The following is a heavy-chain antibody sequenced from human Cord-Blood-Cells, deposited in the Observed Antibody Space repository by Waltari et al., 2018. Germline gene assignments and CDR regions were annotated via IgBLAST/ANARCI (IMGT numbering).Heavy chain of an antibody. D-gene: IGHD2-21*02. CDR3: ASLRERSTVY. CDR1: GGSIISSSYY. J-gene: IGHJ4*02. V-gene: IGHV4-39*01. Sequence: QLQLQESGPGLVKPSDTLSLTCTVSGGSIISSSYYWGWIRQPPGKGLEWIGGIYYSGSTYYNPSLKSRVTISGDTSKNQFSLKLSSVTAADTAVYYCASLRERSTVYWGQGTLVTVSS. CDR2: IYYSGST.